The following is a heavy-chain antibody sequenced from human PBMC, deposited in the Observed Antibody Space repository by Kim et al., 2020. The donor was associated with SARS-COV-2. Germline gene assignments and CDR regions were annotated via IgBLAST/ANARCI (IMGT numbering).Heavy chain of an antibody. Sequence: SETLSLTCAVYGGSFSGYYWSWIRQPPGKGLEWIGEINHSGSTNYNPSLKSRVTISIDTSQNNFSLRLSSMTAADTAVYYCVRGGGYSYADYWGQGTLVTVSS. CDR3: VRGGGYSYADY. V-gene: IGHV4-34*01. CDR1: GGSFSGYY. CDR2: INHSGST. D-gene: IGHD5-18*01. J-gene: IGHJ4*02.